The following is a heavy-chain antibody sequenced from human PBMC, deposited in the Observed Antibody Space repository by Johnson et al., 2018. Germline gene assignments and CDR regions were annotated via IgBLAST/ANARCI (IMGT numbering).Heavy chain of an antibody. CDR1: GFTFSSYS. D-gene: IGHD3-22*01. Sequence: VQLGQSGGGLVQPGGSLRLSCAAFGFTFSSYSMNWVRQAPGKGLEWVSYISTRSSSKYYADSVKGRFTISRDNSKNTLYLQMNSLRAEDTGVYYCARADYYDSSGQHWGQGTLVTVSS. J-gene: IGHJ1*01. V-gene: IGHV3-48*01. CDR3: ARADYYDSSGQH. CDR2: ISTRSSSK.